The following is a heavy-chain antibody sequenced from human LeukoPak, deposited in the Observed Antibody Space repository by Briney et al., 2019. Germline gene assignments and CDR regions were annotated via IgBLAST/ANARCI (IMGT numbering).Heavy chain of an antibody. D-gene: IGHD3-3*01. Sequence: GGSLRLSCAASGFTFSSYAMHWFRQAPGKGLEWVAVISYDGSNKYYADSVKGRFTISRDNSKNTLYLQMNSLRAEDTAVYYCARGKGKNVLRFLEWLGGDAFDIWGQGTMVTVSS. CDR3: ARGKGKNVLRFLEWLGGDAFDI. CDR2: ISYDGSNK. J-gene: IGHJ3*02. CDR1: GFTFSSYA. V-gene: IGHV3-30-3*01.